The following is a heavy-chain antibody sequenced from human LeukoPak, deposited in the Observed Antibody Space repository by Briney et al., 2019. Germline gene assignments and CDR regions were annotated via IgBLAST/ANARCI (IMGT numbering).Heavy chain of an antibody. D-gene: IGHD1-26*01. J-gene: IGHJ4*02. V-gene: IGHV7-4-1*02. CDR2: INTNTGNP. CDR1: GYTFTSYA. CDR3: ARVKYSGTYGGFDY. Sequence: ASVKVSCKASGYTFTSYAMNSVRQAPGQGLEWMGWINTNTGNPTYAQGFTGRFVFSLYTSFSTAYLQISSLKDEDTAVYYCARVKYSGTYGGFDYWGQGTLVTVSS.